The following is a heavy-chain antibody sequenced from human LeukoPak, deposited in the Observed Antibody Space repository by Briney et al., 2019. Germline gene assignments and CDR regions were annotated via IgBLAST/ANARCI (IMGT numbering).Heavy chain of an antibody. CDR2: IYYSGST. D-gene: IGHD6-6*01. V-gene: IGHV4-59*01. CDR1: GGSFSSYY. CDR3: ARGVVAARFWFDP. J-gene: IGHJ5*02. Sequence: SETLSLTCAVYGGSFSSYYWSWIRQRPGKRLEWIGYIYYSGSTNYNPSLKSRVTISVDTSKNQFSLKLSSVTAADTAVYYCARGVVAARFWFDPWGQGTLVTVSS.